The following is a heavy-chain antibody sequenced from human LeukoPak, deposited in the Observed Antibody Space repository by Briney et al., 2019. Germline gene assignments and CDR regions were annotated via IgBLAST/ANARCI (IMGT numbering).Heavy chain of an antibody. CDR3: ARDQHYYDSSGNPA. J-gene: IGHJ5*02. V-gene: IGHV3-48*03. CDR1: GFTLSNYE. CDR2: MSRSGTTI. Sequence: GGSLRLSCAASGFTLSNYEMNWVRQAPGRGLEWLSYMSRSGTTIYYADSVKGRFTISRDNAKNSMYLQMNSLGGEDTAIYYCARDQHYYDSSGNPAWGQGVLVTVSS. D-gene: IGHD3-22*01.